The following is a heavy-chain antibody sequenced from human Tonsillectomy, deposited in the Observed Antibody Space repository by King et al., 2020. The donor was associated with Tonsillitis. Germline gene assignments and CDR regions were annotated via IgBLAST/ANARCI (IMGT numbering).Heavy chain of an antibody. CDR3: ARDRIYDTGMAYDYDYYGMDV. D-gene: IGHD5-18*01. Sequence: QVQLQESGPGLVKPSQTLSLTCTVSGGSISSGDYYWSWIRQPPGKGLEWIGYIYNSGSTYYKPSLKSRVTISVDTSKNQFSLKLSSVTAADTAVYYCARDRIYDTGMAYDYDYYGMDVWGQGTTVTVSS. V-gene: IGHV4-30-4*01. CDR1: GGSISSGDYY. J-gene: IGHJ6*02. CDR2: IYNSGST.